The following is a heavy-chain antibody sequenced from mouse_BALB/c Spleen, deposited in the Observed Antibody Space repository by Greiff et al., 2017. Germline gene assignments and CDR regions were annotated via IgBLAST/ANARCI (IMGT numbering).Heavy chain of an antibody. D-gene: IGHD2-1*01. CDR3: ARNGNYPLYAMDY. CDR1: GYTFTSYT. J-gene: IGHJ4*01. CDR2: INPSSGYT. V-gene: IGHV1-4*01. Sequence: QVQLQQSGAELARPGASVKMSCKASGYTFTSYTMHWVKQRPGQGLEWIGYINPSSGYTNYNQKFKDKATLTADKSSSTAYMQLSSLTSEDSAVYYCARNGNYPLYAMDYWGQGTSVTVSS.